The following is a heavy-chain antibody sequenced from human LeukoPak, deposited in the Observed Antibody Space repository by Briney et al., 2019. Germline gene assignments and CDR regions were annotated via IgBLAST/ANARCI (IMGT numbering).Heavy chain of an antibody. V-gene: IGHV4-59*01. Sequence: SETLSLTCTVSGGSISSYYWSWIRQPPGKGLEWIGYIYYSGSTNYNPSLKSRVTISVDTSKNQFSLKLSSVTAADPAVYYCARGYDHGDYWGQGTLVTVSS. CDR3: ARGYDHGDY. CDR2: IYYSGST. CDR1: GGSISSYY. J-gene: IGHJ4*02. D-gene: IGHD1-14*01.